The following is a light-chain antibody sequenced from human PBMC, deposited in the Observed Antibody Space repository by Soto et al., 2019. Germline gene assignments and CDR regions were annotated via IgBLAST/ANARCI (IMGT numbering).Light chain of an antibody. CDR1: SSNIGAGYD. V-gene: IGLV1-40*01. CDR3: QSYDSSLSVHIFV. CDR2: DIN. Sequence: QSVLTQPPSVSGAPGQRVTISCTGSSSNIGAGYDVHWYQQLPGAAPKLLIYDINNRPSGVPDRFSGSKSDTSASLAITGLQAEDEADYYCQSYDSSLSVHIFVFGTGTQLTVL. J-gene: IGLJ7*01.